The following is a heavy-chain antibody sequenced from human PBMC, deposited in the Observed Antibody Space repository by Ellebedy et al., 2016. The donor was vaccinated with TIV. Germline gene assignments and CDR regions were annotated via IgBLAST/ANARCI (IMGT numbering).Heavy chain of an antibody. D-gene: IGHD2-2*01. CDR1: GFTVSSNY. Sequence: GESLKISCAASGFTVSSNYMSWVRQAPGKGLEWVSVIYSGGSTYYADSVKGRFTISRDNSKNTLYLQMNSLRAEDTAVYYCESIVVVPAAIISYWGQGTLVTVSS. J-gene: IGHJ4*02. CDR2: IYSGGST. CDR3: ESIVVVPAAIISY. V-gene: IGHV3-53*01.